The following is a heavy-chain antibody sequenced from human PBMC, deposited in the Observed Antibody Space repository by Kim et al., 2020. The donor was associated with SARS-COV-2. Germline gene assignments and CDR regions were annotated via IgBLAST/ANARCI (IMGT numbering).Heavy chain of an antibody. D-gene: IGHD2-2*01. Sequence: LQTRVTISVDTSKSQFSLELSSVTAADTAVYYCARVSKLVVVPAAHFDYWGQGTLVTVSS. CDR3: ARVSKLVVVPAAHFDY. V-gene: IGHV4-31*02. J-gene: IGHJ4*02.